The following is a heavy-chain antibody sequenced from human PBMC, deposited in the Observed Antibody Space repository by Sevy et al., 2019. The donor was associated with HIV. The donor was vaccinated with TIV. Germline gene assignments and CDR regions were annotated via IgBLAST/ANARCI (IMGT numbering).Heavy chain of an antibody. Sequence: GGSLRLSCAASGFTFSSYSMNWVRQAPGKGLEWVSSISSSSSYIYYAYSVKGRFTISRDNAKNSLYLQMNSLRAEDTAVYYCARARPDYVWGSYRYIFDYWGQGTLVTVSS. CDR2: ISSSSSYI. CDR3: ARARPDYVWGSYRYIFDY. CDR1: GFTFSSYS. J-gene: IGHJ4*02. D-gene: IGHD3-16*02. V-gene: IGHV3-21*01.